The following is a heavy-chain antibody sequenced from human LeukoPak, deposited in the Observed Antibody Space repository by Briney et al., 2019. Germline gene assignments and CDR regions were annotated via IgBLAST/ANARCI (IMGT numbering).Heavy chain of an antibody. CDR1: GYTFSSYW. V-gene: IGHV5-51*01. Sequence: GESLRISCKGSGYTFSSYWIGWVRQMPGKGLEWMGIIYPGDSDTRYSPSLQGQVTISVDSSIGTAYLQWSSLKASDTAIYYCARQNDFRLDYWGQGTLVTVSS. CDR2: IYPGDSDT. D-gene: IGHD3-3*01. CDR3: ARQNDFRLDY. J-gene: IGHJ4*02.